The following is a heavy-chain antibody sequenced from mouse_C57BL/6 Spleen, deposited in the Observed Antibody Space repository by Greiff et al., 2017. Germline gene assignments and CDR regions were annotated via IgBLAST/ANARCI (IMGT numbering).Heavy chain of an antibody. V-gene: IGHV1-53*01. Sequence: VQLQQPGTELVKPGASVKLSCKASGYTFTSYWMHWVKQRPGQGLEWIGNINPSNGGTNYNEKFKSKATLTVDKSSSTAYMQLSSLTSEDSAVYSCARDDGYYEGYYAMDYWGQGTSVTVSS. CDR3: ARDDGYYEGYYAMDY. D-gene: IGHD2-3*01. CDR1: GYTFTSYW. CDR2: INPSNGGT. J-gene: IGHJ4*01.